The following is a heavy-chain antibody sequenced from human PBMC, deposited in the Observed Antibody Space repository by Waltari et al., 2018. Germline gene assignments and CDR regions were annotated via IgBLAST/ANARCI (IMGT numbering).Heavy chain of an antibody. CDR2: ITVSDDT. J-gene: IGHJ4*02. CDR1: GIFFTTFA. D-gene: IGHD1-20*01. Sequence: EVQLLESGGGLVQPGGSLSPSFSAPGIFFTTFAFNWVRLAPGTGLDWVAAITVSDDTFYADSVMGRFTVSRDTSKNTVYLQMNGLRAEDTAIYYCAKPFYNWDDPLHSWGQGTLVAVSS. V-gene: IGHV3-23*01. CDR3: AKPFYNWDDPLHS.